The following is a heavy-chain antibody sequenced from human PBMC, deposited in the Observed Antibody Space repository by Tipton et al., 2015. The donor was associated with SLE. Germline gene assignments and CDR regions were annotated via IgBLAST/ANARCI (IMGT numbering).Heavy chain of an antibody. CDR1: GGSFSGYYW. CDR2: INGDGSIT. CDR3: ARGRYCSGGSCQYYFDY. J-gene: IGHJ4*02. D-gene: IGHD2-15*01. V-gene: IGHV3-74*01. Sequence: SLRLSCAVYGGSFSGYYWMHWVRQAPGKGLVWVSRINGDGSITSYADSVKGRFTISRDNAKNSLYLQMNSLRAEDTAVYYCARGRYCSGGSCQYYFDYWGQGTLVTVSS.